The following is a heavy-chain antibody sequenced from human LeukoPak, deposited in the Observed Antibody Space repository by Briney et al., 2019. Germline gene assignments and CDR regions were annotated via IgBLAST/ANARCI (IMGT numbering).Heavy chain of an antibody. CDR3: AKEYAIFGVVMNAFDI. CDR1: GFTFSSYA. CDR2: ISGSGGSI. J-gene: IGHJ3*02. D-gene: IGHD3-3*01. Sequence: GGSLRLSCAASGFTFSSYAMSWVRQAPGKGLEWVSAISGSGGSIYYADSVKGRFTIPRDNSKNTLYLQMNSLRAEDTAVYYCAKEYAIFGVVMNAFDIWGQGTMVTVSS. V-gene: IGHV3-23*01.